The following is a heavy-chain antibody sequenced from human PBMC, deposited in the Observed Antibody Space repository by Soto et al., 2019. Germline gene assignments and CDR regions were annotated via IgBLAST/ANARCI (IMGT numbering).Heavy chain of an antibody. CDR2: IYYSGST. Sequence: PSETLSLTCTVSGGSISSYYWSWIRQPPGKGLECFVYIYYSGSTNYNPSLKSRVTISVDTSKNQFSLKLSSVTAADTAVYYCARRSTNLGYCSGGSCYGAFDIWGQGTMVTVSS. V-gene: IGHV4-59*08. CDR3: ARRSTNLGYCSGGSCYGAFDI. D-gene: IGHD2-15*01. J-gene: IGHJ3*02. CDR1: GGSISSYY.